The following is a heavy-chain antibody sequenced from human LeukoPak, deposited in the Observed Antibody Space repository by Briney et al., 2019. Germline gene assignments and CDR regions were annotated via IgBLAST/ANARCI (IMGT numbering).Heavy chain of an antibody. CDR3: AREPVAVAGTGLYY. J-gene: IGHJ4*02. CDR2: INPNSGGT. D-gene: IGHD6-19*01. V-gene: IGHV1-2*02. CDR1: GYTFTGYY. Sequence: ASVKVSCKASGYTFTGYYMHWVRQAPGQGLEWMGWINPNSGGTNYAQKFQGRVTMTRDTSISTVYMELSRLRSDDTAVYYCAREPVAVAGTGLYYWGQGTLVTVSS.